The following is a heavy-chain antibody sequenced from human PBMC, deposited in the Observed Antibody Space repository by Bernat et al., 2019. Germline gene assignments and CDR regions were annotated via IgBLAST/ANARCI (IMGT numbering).Heavy chain of an antibody. V-gene: IGHV3-23*01. CDR3: AKDRMGCSSTSCYMTDAFDI. D-gene: IGHD2-2*02. J-gene: IGHJ3*02. CDR2: ISGSGGST. Sequence: EVQLLESGGGLVQPGGSLRLSCAASGFTFSSYAMSWVRQAPGKGLEWVSAISGSGGSTYYAGSVKGRFTIYRDNSKNTLYLQMNSLRAEDTAVYYCAKDRMGCSSTSCYMTDAFDIWGQGTMVTVSS. CDR1: GFTFSSYA.